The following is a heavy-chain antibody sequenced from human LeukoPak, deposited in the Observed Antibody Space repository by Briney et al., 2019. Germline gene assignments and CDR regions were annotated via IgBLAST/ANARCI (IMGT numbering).Heavy chain of an antibody. J-gene: IGHJ4*02. D-gene: IGHD3-9*01. CDR1: GGSISTSNW. CDR3: ASLRYILTGHYS. Sequence: PSETLSLTCAVSGGSISTSNWWSWVRQPPGKGLEWIGEIYHNGGTNYNPSLKSRATISVDKSKNQFSLKLSSVTAADTAVYYCASLRYILTGHYSWGLGTPVTVSS. CDR2: IYHNGGT. V-gene: IGHV4-4*02.